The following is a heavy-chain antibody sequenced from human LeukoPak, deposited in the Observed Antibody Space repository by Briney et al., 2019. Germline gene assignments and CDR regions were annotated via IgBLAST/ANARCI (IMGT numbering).Heavy chain of an antibody. V-gene: IGHV3-74*01. J-gene: IGHJ4*02. CDR1: GFTFSSYW. D-gene: IGHD5-18*01. CDR2: INSDGSGT. CDR3: VRREYSYQSPRLDS. Sequence: PGGSLRLSCAASGFTFSSYWMHWVRQAPGKGLMWVSRINSDGSGTTYADSVKGRFTISRDNAKNRLYLQMNSLRAGDTAVYYCVRREYSYQSPRLDSWGQGTLVTASS.